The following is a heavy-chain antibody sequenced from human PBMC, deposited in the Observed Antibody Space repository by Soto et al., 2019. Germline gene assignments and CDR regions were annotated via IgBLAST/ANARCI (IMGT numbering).Heavy chain of an antibody. CDR3: VSHVGPHLRYGMDV. CDR1: GGTFSHYA. CDR2: IIPIFGTP. D-gene: IGHD3-10*01. V-gene: IGHV1-69*06. Sequence: GASVKVSCKASGGTFSHYAISWVRQAPGQGLEWMGGIIPIFGTPNYAQKFQGRVTITADKSTSTAYMELSSLRYEDTAVYYTVSHVGPHLRYGMDVWGQGTTVTVSS. J-gene: IGHJ6*02.